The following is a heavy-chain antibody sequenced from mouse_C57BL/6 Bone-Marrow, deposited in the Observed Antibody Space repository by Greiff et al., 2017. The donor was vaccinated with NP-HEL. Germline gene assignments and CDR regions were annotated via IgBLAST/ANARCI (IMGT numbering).Heavy chain of an antibody. D-gene: IGHD1-1*01. Sequence: EVQLQQSGPELVKPGASVKMSCKASGYTFTDYNMHWVKQSHGKSLEWIGYINPNNGGTSYNQKFKGKATLTVNKSSSTAYMELRNLTSEDSAVYYCARGAPFITTVVATRDWYFDVWGTGTTVTVSS. V-gene: IGHV1-22*01. J-gene: IGHJ1*03. CDR3: ARGAPFITTVVATRDWYFDV. CDR1: GYTFTDYN. CDR2: INPNNGGT.